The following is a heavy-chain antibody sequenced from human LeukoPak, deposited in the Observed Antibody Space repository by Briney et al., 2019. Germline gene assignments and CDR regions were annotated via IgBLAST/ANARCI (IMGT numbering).Heavy chain of an antibody. J-gene: IGHJ4*02. CDR1: GFTFTGYA. CDR3: ARDKSLAHLFIAAAGTPDY. CDR2: ISYDGSNK. Sequence: PGGSLRLSCAASGFTFTGYAMHWVRQAPGKGLEWVAVISYDGSNKYYADSVKGRFTISRDNSKNTLYLQMNSLRAEDTAVYYCARDKSLAHLFIAAAGTPDYWGQGTLVTVSS. D-gene: IGHD6-13*01. V-gene: IGHV3-30-3*01.